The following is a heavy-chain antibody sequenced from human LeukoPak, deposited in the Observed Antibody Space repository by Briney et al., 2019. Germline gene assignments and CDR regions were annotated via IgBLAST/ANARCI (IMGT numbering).Heavy chain of an antibody. CDR3: ARVTYYYDSSGDY. D-gene: IGHD3-22*01. J-gene: IGHJ4*02. CDR1: GFTFSSYE. Sequence: GGSLRLSCAASGFTFSSYEMNWVRQAPGKGLEWVSYISSSGSTIYYADSVKGRFTISRDNAKNSLYLQMNSLRAEDTAVYYCARVTYYYDSSGDYWGQGTLVTVSS. V-gene: IGHV3-48*03. CDR2: ISSSGSTI.